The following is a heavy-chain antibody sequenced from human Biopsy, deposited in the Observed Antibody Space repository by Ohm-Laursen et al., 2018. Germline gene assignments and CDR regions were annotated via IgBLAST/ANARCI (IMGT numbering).Heavy chain of an antibody. D-gene: IGHD2-15*01. V-gene: IGHV4-34*08. CDR3: GNEVHGRDY. Sequence: SDTLSLTWEVYGKTFSDYYWSWIRQPPGKGLEWIGQINQSGRTNYNPSLKSRVNISADKSNNQFSLKLTSVTSEDTAVYFCGNEVHGRDYWGLGALVTVSS. CDR1: GKTFSDYY. J-gene: IGHJ4*02. CDR2: INQSGRT.